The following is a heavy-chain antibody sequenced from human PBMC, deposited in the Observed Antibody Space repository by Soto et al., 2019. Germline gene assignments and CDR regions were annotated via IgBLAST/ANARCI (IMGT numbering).Heavy chain of an antibody. CDR3: TTGDYYGSGSPFDY. Sequence: XLRLSCASSGFTFSGSAMHWVRQASGKGLEWVGRIRSKANSYATAYAASVKGRFTISRDDSKNTAYLQMNSLKTEDTAVYYCTTGDYYGSGSPFDYWGQGTLVTVSS. CDR1: GFTFSGSA. V-gene: IGHV3-73*01. CDR2: IRSKANSYAT. J-gene: IGHJ4*02. D-gene: IGHD3-10*01.